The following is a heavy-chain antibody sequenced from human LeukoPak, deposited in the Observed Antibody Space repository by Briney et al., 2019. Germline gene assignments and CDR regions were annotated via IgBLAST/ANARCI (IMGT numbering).Heavy chain of an antibody. CDR2: IHYSGNT. CDR1: NGSISSYY. D-gene: IGHD3/OR15-3a*01. V-gene: IGHV4-59*01. CDR3: ARGTGLGPYFIDY. Sequence: SETLSLTCTVSNGSISSYYWSWIRQPPGKGLDWIGYIHYSGNTNYNPSLKSRVTTSLDTSKNQFSLKLSSVTAADTAIYYCARGTGLGPYFIDYWGQGTLVTVSS. J-gene: IGHJ4*02.